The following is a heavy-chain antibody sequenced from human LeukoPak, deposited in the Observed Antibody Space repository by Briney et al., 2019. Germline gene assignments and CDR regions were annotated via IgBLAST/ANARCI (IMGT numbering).Heavy chain of an antibody. CDR3: ARDSDGSGSYYAHYGMDV. J-gene: IGHJ6*02. Sequence: GGSLRLSCAASGFTFSSYAMHWVRQAPGKGLEWVAVISYDGSNKYYADSVKGRFTISRDNSKNTLYLQMNSLRAEDTAVYYCARDSDGSGSYYAHYGMDVWGQGTTVTVSS. CDR2: ISYDGSNK. CDR1: GFTFSSYA. D-gene: IGHD3-10*01. V-gene: IGHV3-30-3*01.